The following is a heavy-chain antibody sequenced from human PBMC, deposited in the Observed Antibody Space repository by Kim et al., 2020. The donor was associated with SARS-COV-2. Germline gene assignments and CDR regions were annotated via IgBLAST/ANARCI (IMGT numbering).Heavy chain of an antibody. D-gene: IGHD1-1*01. CDR3: ARDYKAGY. J-gene: IGHJ4*02. Sequence: NSGGNKYAQKVKGRVTMTRDTSISTAYMELSRLRSDDTAVYYCARDYKAGYWGQGTLVTVSS. V-gene: IGHV1-2*02. CDR2: NSGGN.